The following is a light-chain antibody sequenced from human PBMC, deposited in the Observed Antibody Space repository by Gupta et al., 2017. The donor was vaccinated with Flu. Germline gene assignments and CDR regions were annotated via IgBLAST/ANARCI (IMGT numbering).Light chain of an antibody. CDR1: PRVNIY. V-gene: IGKV3-11*01. CDR2: EAS. J-gene: IGKJ2*01. CDR3: ELRGAVQMYT. Sequence: DIVLTPSPATLSLSPGDRAILSCRASPRVNIYLAWYQQTPGQPPRLRMLEASKRAAGIPDRFRGSGSGTDFTLKMSTLETEDFAVYDGELRGAVQMYTCGQGTKLE.